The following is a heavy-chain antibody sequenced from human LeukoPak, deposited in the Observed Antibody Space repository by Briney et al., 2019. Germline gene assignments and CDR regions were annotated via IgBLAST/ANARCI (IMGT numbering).Heavy chain of an antibody. V-gene: IGHV1-18*01. J-gene: IGHJ4*02. CDR1: GYTFTSYG. D-gene: IGHD3-10*01. Sequence: GASVKVSCKASGYTFTSYGIGWVRQAPGQGLEWMGWISAYNGNTNYAQKLQGRVTMTTDTSTSTAYMELRSLRSDDTAVYYCARDRDDPFGELSIDYWGQGTLVTVSS. CDR2: ISAYNGNT. CDR3: ARDRDDPFGELSIDY.